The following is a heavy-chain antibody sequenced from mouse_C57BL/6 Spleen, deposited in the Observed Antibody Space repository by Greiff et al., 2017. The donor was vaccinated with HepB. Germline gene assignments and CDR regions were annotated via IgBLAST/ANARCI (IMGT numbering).Heavy chain of an antibody. Sequence: VQLQQSGAELVRPGASVKLSCTASGFNIKDDYMHWVKQRPEQGLEWIGWIDPENGDTEYASKFQGKATITADTSSNTAYLQLSSLTSEDTAVYYCTTDYDSFAYWGQGTLVTVSA. CDR2: IDPENGDT. D-gene: IGHD2-4*01. J-gene: IGHJ3*01. V-gene: IGHV14-4*01. CDR3: TTDYDSFAY. CDR1: GFNIKDDY.